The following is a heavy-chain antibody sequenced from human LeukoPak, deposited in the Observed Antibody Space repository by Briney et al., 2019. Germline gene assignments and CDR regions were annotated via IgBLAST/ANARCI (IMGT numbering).Heavy chain of an antibody. J-gene: IGHJ4*02. D-gene: IGHD2-2*01. V-gene: IGHV4-39*01. CDR3: ARSYCSSTSCYAVGGVDY. CDR1: GGSISSSSYY. Sequence: PSETLSLTCTVSGGSISSSSYYWGWIRQPPGKGLEWIGSIYYSGSTYYNPSLKSRVTISVDTSTNQFSLKLSSVTAADTAVYYCARSYCSSTSCYAVGGVDYWGQGTLVTVSS. CDR2: IYYSGST.